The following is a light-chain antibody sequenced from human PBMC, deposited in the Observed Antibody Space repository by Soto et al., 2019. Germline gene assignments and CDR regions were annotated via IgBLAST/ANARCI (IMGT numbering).Light chain of an antibody. CDR3: YQRSQWVGGGV. CDR1: QSVSSY. J-gene: IGKJ5*01. V-gene: IGKV3-11*01. Sequence: EIVLTQSPATLSLSPGERATLSCRASQSVSSYLAWYQQKPGQAPRLLIYDASNRATGIPARFSGSGSGTNFTLPISSLEPEDFAFFYCYQRSQWVGGGVFGQGTRLEIK. CDR2: DAS.